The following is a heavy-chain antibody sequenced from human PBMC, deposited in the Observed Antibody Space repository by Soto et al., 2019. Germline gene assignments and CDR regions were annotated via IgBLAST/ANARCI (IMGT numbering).Heavy chain of an antibody. V-gene: IGHV3-7*05. J-gene: IGHJ6*02. CDR3: ARGYGSSYSPRYYGMDV. D-gene: IGHD6-13*01. Sequence: PGGSLRLSWAASGCTLSSYWMSWVRQAPGKGLEWVVNIKQDGSEKYYVDSVKGRFTISRDTAKSSLYLQLNSLRAEDTAVYYCARGYGSSYSPRYYGMDVWGQGTTVTVSS. CDR1: GCTLSSYW. CDR2: IKQDGSEK.